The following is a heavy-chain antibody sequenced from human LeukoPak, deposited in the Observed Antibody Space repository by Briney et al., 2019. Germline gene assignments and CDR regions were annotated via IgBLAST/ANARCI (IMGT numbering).Heavy chain of an antibody. CDR1: GGTFSSYA. D-gene: IGHD1-26*01. CDR3: ARVPSGSYRYYYYGMDV. J-gene: IGHJ6*02. CDR2: IIPIFGTA. Sequence: SVKVSCKASGGTFSSYAISWVRQAPGQGLEWMGGIIPIFGTANYAQKFQGRVTITADESTSTAYMELSSLRSEDTAAYYCARVPSGSYRYYYYGMDVWGQGTTVTVSS. V-gene: IGHV1-69*13.